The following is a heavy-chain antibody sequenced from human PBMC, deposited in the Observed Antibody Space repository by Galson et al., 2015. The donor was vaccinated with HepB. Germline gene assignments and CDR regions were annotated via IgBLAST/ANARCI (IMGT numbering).Heavy chain of an antibody. J-gene: IGHJ3*02. V-gene: IGHV2-70*11. CDR2: IDWDDDK. Sequence: PALVKPTQTLTLTCTFSGFSLSTSGMCVSWIRQPPGKALEWLARIDWDDDKYYSTSLKTRLTISKDTSKNQVVLTMTNMDPVDTATYYCARTAPTYYYDSSGLPLGAFEIWGQGTMVTVSS. D-gene: IGHD3-22*01. CDR1: GFSLSTSGMC. CDR3: ARTAPTYYYDSSGLPLGAFEI.